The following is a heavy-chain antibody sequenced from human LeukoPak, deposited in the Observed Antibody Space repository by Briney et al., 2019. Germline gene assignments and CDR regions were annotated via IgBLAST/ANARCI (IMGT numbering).Heavy chain of an antibody. J-gene: IGHJ3*02. CDR2: ISSSSSYI. V-gene: IGHV3-21*01. CDR3: ARDPTTVVTWGAFDI. D-gene: IGHD4-23*01. CDR1: GFTFSSYS. Sequence: GGSLRLSCAASGFTFSSYSMNWVRQAPGKGLEWVSSISSSSSYIYYADSVKGRFTISRDNAKNSLYLQMNSLRAEDTAVYYCARDPTTVVTWGAFDIWGQGTMVTVSS.